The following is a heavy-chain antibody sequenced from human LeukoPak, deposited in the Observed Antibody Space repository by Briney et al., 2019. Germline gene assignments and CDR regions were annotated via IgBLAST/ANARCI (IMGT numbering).Heavy chain of an antibody. V-gene: IGHV4-59*01. Sequence: PSETLSLTCTVSGGSISSYYWSWIRQPPGKGLEWIGYIHYSGSTNYNPSLKSRVTISVDTSKNQFSLKLSSVTAADTAVYYCARGRRSIVGYYYMDVWGKGTTVTVSS. CDR1: GGSISSYY. CDR3: ARGRRSIVGYYYMDV. D-gene: IGHD2-21*01. J-gene: IGHJ6*03. CDR2: IHYSGST.